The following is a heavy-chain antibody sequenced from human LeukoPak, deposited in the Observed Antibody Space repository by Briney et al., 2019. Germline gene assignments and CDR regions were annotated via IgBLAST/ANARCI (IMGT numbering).Heavy chain of an antibody. V-gene: IGHV4-4*02. Sequence: SETLSLTCAVSGGSISRGNWWSWVRQPPGKGLEWIGEIYHSGNTNYNPSLKSRVTISVDKSKNQFSLRVSSVTTADTAVYYCARGQSWSFDYWGQGTLVTVST. J-gene: IGHJ4*02. CDR2: IYHSGNT. CDR1: GGSISRGNW. CDR3: ARGQSWSFDY. D-gene: IGHD2-8*02.